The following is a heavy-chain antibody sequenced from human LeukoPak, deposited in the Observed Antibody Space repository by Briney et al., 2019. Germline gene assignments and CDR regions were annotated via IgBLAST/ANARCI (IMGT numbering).Heavy chain of an antibody. Sequence: QSSETLSLTCSVSGDSISMYYWNWIRQSPSRGLEWLGRTYYRSKWYNDYAVSVKSRITINPDTSKNQFSLQLNSVTPEDTAVYYCARDPVVVPAAIAGSYYYMDVWGKGTAVTVSS. CDR3: ARDPVVVPAAIAGSYYYMDV. CDR1: GDSISMYY. V-gene: IGHV6-1*01. J-gene: IGHJ6*03. D-gene: IGHD2-2*01. CDR2: TYYRSKWYN.